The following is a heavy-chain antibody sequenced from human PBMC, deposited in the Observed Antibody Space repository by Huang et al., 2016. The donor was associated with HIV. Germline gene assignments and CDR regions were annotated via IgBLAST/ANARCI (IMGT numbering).Heavy chain of an antibody. CDR3: VRDPRIQSWLNYFDY. CDR2: INSDRSSA. D-gene: IGHD3-22*01. Sequence: EVQLVESGGGLVQPGGSLRLSCAASGFTFSSYWRHWGRQAPGKGRVWVPRINSDRSSAGYADSVKGRFTISRDNAKNTLYLQMNSLRAEDTAVYYCVRDPRIQSWLNYFDYWGQGTLVSVSS. J-gene: IGHJ4*02. CDR1: GFTFSSYW. V-gene: IGHV3-74*01.